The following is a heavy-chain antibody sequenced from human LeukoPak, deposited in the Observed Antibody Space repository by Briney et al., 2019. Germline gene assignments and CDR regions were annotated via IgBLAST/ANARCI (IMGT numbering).Heavy chain of an antibody. J-gene: IGHJ4*01. Sequence: PSETLSLTCTVSGGSISSYYWGWIRQPPGKGLEWIGSIYYSGSTHYNPSLKSRVTISVDTSKNQFSLNLSSVTAADTAVYFCARDEGSSYPFDYWGQGTLVTVSS. CDR2: IYYSGST. D-gene: IGHD2-2*01. V-gene: IGHV4-39*07. CDR1: GGSISSYY. CDR3: ARDEGSSYPFDY.